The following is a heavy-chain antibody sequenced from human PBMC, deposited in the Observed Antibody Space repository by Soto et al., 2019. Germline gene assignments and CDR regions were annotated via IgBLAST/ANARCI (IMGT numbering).Heavy chain of an antibody. D-gene: IGHD6-19*01. CDR1: GASISSGGYY. CDR3: ARDGRGRVIAVAGPVCYFDL. Sequence: QVQLQESGPGLVKPSQTLSLTCTVSGASISSGGYYWNWISQHPGKGLEWIGYIYYSGSTYYNPSPKSRVTLSVDPAKNEVSLKLSSVTAADTAVYYSARDGRGRVIAVAGPVCYFDLWGPGTLVTVSS. J-gene: IGHJ2*01. V-gene: IGHV4-31*03. CDR2: IYYSGST.